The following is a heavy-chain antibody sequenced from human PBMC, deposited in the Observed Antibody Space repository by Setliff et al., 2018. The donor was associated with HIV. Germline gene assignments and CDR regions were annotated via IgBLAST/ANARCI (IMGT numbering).Heavy chain of an antibody. D-gene: IGHD6-19*01. CDR1: GYIFTNYG. J-gene: IGHJ4*02. CDR3: ARDPQDTRGWYIYYFDY. CDR2: ITGYNGNT. Sequence: GASVKVSCKASGYIFTNYGISWVRQAPGQGLEWMGWITGYNGNTGYAQKLQGRVTMTTDASTSTAYMELKSLRSDDTAVYYCARDPQDTRGWYIYYFDYWGQGTLVTVSS. V-gene: IGHV1-18*01.